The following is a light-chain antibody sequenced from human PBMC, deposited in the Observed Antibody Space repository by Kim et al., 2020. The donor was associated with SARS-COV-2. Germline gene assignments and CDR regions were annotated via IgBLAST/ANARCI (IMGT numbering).Light chain of an antibody. CDR1: TIGSKK. J-gene: IGLJ1*01. V-gene: IGLV3-21*04. CDR3: QVWDGSSDHPYV. CDR2: YES. Sequence: PGKRTRIARGGNTIGSKKELWNQQKAGQAPVLVIYYESGRPSGIPKRCSGSNSGNTATLTISRDEAGDEAVYYCQVWDGSSDHPYVFGTGTKVTVL.